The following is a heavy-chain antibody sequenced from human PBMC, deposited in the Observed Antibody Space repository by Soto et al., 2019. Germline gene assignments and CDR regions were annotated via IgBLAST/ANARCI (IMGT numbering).Heavy chain of an antibody. CDR3: VRGEGRDGHGTRFDY. J-gene: IGHJ4*02. Sequence: QMQLVESGGGAVQPGRSLRLSCAASGFSFSNHGMHWVRQAPGKGLGWVADISDGGSATWYADSVKGRFTISRDNSKNTVYLQMDGLRSEDTAIFCCVRGEGRDGHGTRFDYWGQGTLVTVSS. V-gene: IGHV3-30*03. CDR1: GFSFSNHG. CDR2: ISDGGSAT. D-gene: IGHD3-16*01.